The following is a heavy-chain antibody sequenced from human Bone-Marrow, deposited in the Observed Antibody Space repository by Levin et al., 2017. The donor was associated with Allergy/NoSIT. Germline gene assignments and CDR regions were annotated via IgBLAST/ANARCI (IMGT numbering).Heavy chain of an antibody. D-gene: IGHD2-21*02. V-gene: IGHV3-48*03. CDR3: ARGGRDRVTLLDY. CDR1: GFTFSSYE. Sequence: SCAASGFTFSSYEMSWVRQAPGKGLEWVSYISSSGSDIYYADSVKGRFTITRDNPKNSLYLHVNSLRAEDTALYYCARGGRDRVTLLDYWRQGTLVTVSS. CDR2: ISSSGSDI. J-gene: IGHJ4*02.